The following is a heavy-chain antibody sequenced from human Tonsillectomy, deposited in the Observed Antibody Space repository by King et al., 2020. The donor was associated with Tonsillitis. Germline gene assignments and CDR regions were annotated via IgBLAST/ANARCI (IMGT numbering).Heavy chain of an antibody. J-gene: IGHJ4*02. Sequence: QLQESGPGLVKPSETLSLTCTVSDGSISTRSHYWGWIRQPPGKGLEWIGNIYYSGSTYYNPSLKSRVTISVDTSKNQFSLKLRSVTAADTAVYYCARGPVVPAAGSYYFDYWGQGTLVTVSS. CDR3: ARGPVVPAAGSYYFDY. D-gene: IGHD2-2*01. CDR1: DGSISTRSHY. CDR2: IYYSGST. V-gene: IGHV4-39*01.